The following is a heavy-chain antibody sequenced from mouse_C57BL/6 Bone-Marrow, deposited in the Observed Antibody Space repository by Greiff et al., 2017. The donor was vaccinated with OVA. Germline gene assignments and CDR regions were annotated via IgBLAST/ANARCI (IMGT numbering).Heavy chain of an antibody. CDR2: INPNNGGT. CDR3: ARLYYYGYFDV. D-gene: IGHD1-1*01. Sequence: VQLQQSGPELVKPGASVKIPCKASGYTFTDYNMDWVKQSHGKSLEWIGDINPNNGGTIYNQKFKGKATLTVDKSSSTAYMGLRSLTSEDTAVYYCARLYYYGYFDVWGTGTTVTVSS. V-gene: IGHV1-18*01. J-gene: IGHJ1*03. CDR1: GYTFTDYN.